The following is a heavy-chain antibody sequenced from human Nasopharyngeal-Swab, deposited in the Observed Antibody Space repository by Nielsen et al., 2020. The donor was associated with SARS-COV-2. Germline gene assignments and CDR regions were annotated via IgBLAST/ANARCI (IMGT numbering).Heavy chain of an antibody. CDR3: AKGLAEAGTDYYYYMDV. D-gene: IGHD6-13*01. CDR1: GYTFPSYS. Sequence: ASVKVSCKASGYTFPSYSMHLVLQAPGQRLEWMGWINAGNGNTKYSQKFQGRVTITRDTSASTAYMELSSLRYEDTAVYYCAKGLAEAGTDYYYYMDVWGKGTTVTVSS. V-gene: IGHV1-3*01. CDR2: INAGNGNT. J-gene: IGHJ6*03.